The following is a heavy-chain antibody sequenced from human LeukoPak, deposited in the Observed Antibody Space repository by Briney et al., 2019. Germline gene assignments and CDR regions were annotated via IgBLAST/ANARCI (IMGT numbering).Heavy chain of an antibody. D-gene: IGHD3-10*01. CDR3: AKDDPYGSGRSFDY. V-gene: IGHV3-15*01. J-gene: IGHJ4*02. CDR2: IKSKTDGGTT. Sequence: GGSLRLSCAASGFTFSNAWMSWVRQAPGKGLEWVGRIKSKTDGGTTDYAAPVKGRFTISRDDSKNTLYLQMNSLRAEDTAVYYCAKDDPYGSGRSFDYWGQGTLVTVSS. CDR1: GFTFSNAW.